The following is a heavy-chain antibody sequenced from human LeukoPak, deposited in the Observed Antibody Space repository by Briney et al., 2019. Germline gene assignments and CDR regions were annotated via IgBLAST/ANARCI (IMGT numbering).Heavy chain of an antibody. CDR1: GFTFSSYW. J-gene: IGHJ6*03. CDR2: ISGSGGST. V-gene: IGHV3-23*01. CDR3: AKGGWAARRFDYYYYYMDV. Sequence: PGGSLRLSCAASGFTFSSYWMSWVRQAPGKGLEWVSAISGSGGSTYYADSVKGRFTISRDNSKNTLYLQMNNLRAEDTAVYYCAKGGWAARRFDYYYYYMDVWGKGTTVTVSS. D-gene: IGHD6-6*01.